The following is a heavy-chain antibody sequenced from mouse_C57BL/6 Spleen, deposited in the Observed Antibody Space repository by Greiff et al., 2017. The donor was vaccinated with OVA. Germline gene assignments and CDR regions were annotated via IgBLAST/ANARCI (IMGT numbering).Heavy chain of an antibody. CDR3: ARDGNYGGDAMDY. CDR1: GYSITSGYY. V-gene: IGHV3-6*01. D-gene: IGHD2-1*01. CDR2: ISYDGSN. Sequence: VQLQQSGPGLVKPSQSLSLTCSVTGYSITSGYYWNWIRQFPGNKLEWMGYISYDGSNNYNPSLKNRISITRDTSKNQFFLKLNSVTTEDTATYYCARDGNYGGDAMDYWGQGTSVTVSS. J-gene: IGHJ4*01.